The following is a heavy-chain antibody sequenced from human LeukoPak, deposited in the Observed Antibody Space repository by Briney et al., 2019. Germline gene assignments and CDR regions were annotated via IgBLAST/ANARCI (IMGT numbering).Heavy chain of an antibody. V-gene: IGHV3-23*01. D-gene: IGHD3-22*01. Sequence: PGGSLRLSCAASGFTSTSYAISWVRQAPGKGREWVSAISGSGGSTYYAASVKGRFTISRDNSKNTLYLQMNSLRAEDTAVYYCAKGFYYYDSSGFDPWGQGTLVTVSS. CDR2: ISGSGGST. J-gene: IGHJ5*02. CDR3: AKGFYYYDSSGFDP. CDR1: GFTSTSYA.